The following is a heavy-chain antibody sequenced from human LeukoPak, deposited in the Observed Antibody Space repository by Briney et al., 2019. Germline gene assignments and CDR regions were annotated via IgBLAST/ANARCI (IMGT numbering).Heavy chain of an antibody. J-gene: IGHJ4*02. D-gene: IGHD3-10*01. CDR2: ISSSGSTR. CDR1: GFTFSSYE. V-gene: IGHV3-48*03. Sequence: GGSLRLSCAASGFTFSSYEMNWVRQAPGKGLEWVSYISSSGSTRYYADSVKGRFTISRDDAKNSLYLQINSLRAEDTALYYCARDSGITLLRGVIDYWGQGTLVTVSS. CDR3: ARDSGITLLRGVIDY.